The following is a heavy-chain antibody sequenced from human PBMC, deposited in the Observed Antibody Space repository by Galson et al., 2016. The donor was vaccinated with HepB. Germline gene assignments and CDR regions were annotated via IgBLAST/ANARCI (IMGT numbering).Heavy chain of an antibody. V-gene: IGHV3-43*01. CDR1: GFTFDDYT. Sequence: SLRLSCAASGFTFDDYTMHWVRQAPGKGLEWVSLISWDASTTYYADSVKGRFTISRDNSKNSLSLQMNSLRTEDTALYYCVKVLRTGTTEDDAFDFWGQGTIVTVSS. CDR2: ISWDASTT. J-gene: IGHJ3*01. CDR3: VKVLRTGTTEDDAFDF. D-gene: IGHD1-7*01.